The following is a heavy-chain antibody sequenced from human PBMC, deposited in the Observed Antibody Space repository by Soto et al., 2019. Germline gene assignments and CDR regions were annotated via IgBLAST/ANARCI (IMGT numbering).Heavy chain of an antibody. CDR3: AREGGQSGWYYYYYGMDV. Sequence: QVQLVESGGGVVQPGRSLRLSCAASGFTFSSYGMHWVRQAPGKGLERVAVIWYDGSNKYYADSVKGRFTISRDNSKNTLYLQMNSLRAEDTAVYYCAREGGQSGWYYYYYGMDVWGQGTTVTVSS. CDR1: GFTFSSYG. CDR2: IWYDGSNK. V-gene: IGHV3-33*01. D-gene: IGHD6-25*01. J-gene: IGHJ6*02.